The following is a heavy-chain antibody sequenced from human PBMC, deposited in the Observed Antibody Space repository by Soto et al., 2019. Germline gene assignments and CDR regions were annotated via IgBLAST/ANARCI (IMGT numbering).Heavy chain of an antibody. D-gene: IGHD6-13*01. Sequence: SETLSLTCTVSGGSISSYYWSWIRQPPGKGLEWIGYIYYSGSTNYNPSLKSRVTISVDTSKNQFSLKLSSVTAADTALYYCARGLWQQLVLFYFDYWGQGTLVTVSS. CDR1: GGSISSYY. CDR2: IYYSGST. V-gene: IGHV4-59*08. CDR3: ARGLWQQLVLFYFDY. J-gene: IGHJ4*02.